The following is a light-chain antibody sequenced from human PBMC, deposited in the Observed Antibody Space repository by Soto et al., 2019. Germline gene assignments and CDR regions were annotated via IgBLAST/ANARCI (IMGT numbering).Light chain of an antibody. CDR2: DTS. Sequence: QAVVTQEPSLTVSPGGTVTLTCGSSTGAVTSGHYPYWFQQKPGQAPRTLIYDTSNKHSWTPARFSGSLLGGKAALTLSGAQPEDEAEYYCLLSHSGASAVFGGGTQLTVL. CDR3: LLSHSGASAV. V-gene: IGLV7-46*01. CDR1: TGAVTSGHY. J-gene: IGLJ7*01.